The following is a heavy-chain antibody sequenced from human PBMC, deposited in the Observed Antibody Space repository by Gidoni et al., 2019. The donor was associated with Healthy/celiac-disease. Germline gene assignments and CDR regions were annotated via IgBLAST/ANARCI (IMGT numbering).Heavy chain of an antibody. Sequence: VQLQESRPGLVQPPGTLSLTCSVSGGSTSSSNSWSWVRQPPGKGLEWIGEIYHSGSTNYNPSLKSRVTISVDKSKNQFSLKLSSVTAADTAVYYCARVFADCEYYCCYGMDVWGQGTTVTVSS. V-gene: IGHV4-4*03. J-gene: IGHJ6*02. D-gene: IGHD2-21*02. CDR2: IYHSGST. CDR1: GGSTSSSNS. CDR3: ARVFADCEYYCCYGMDV.